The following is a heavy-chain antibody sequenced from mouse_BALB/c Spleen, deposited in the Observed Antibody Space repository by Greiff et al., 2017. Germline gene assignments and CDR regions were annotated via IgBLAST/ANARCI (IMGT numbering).Heavy chain of an antibody. CDR3: ARRNYGSRGGPWFAY. Sequence: EVKVEESGPGLVKPSQSLSLTCTVTGYSITSDYAWNWIRQFPGNKLEWMGYISYSGSTSYNPSLKSRISITRDTSKNQFFLQLNSVTTEDTATYYCARRNYGSRGGPWFAYWGQGTLVTVSA. V-gene: IGHV3-2*02. CDR2: ISYSGST. J-gene: IGHJ3*01. CDR1: GYSITSDYA. D-gene: IGHD1-1*01.